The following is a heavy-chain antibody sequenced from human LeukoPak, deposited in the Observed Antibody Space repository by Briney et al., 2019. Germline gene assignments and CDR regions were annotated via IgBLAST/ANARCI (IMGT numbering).Heavy chain of an antibody. Sequence: GGSLRLSCAASGFTFSSYGMHWVRQAPGKGLEWVALIWYDGSNKHYADSVKGRFTISRDNSKNTLYLQMNSLRAEDTALYYCARGSDYNGGSFDYWGQRTLVTVSS. CDR3: ARGSDYNGGSFDY. V-gene: IGHV3-33*01. CDR1: GFTFSSYG. CDR2: IWYDGSNK. J-gene: IGHJ4*02. D-gene: IGHD3-16*01.